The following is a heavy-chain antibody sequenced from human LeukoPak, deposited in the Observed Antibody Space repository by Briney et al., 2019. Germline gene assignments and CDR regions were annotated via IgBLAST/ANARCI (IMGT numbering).Heavy chain of an antibody. CDR3: ARDFPDY. CDR1: GFTFSSYP. J-gene: IGHJ4*02. Sequence: TGGSLRLSCSASGFTFSSYPMHWVRQAPGKGLEWVAVISYDGSNKYYADSVKGRFTISRDNSKNTLYLQMNSLRAEDTAVYYCARDFPDYWGQGTLVTVSS. CDR2: ISYDGSNK. V-gene: IGHV3-30-3*01.